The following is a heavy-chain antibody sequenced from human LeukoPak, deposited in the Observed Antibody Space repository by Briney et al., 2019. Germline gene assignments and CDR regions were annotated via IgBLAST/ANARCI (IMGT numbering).Heavy chain of an antibody. CDR3: ASGSGWFSLDY. CDR2: ISYDGSNK. J-gene: IGHJ4*02. V-gene: IGHV3-30*04. D-gene: IGHD6-19*01. CDR1: GFTFSSYA. Sequence: GGSLRLSCAASGFTFSSYAMHWVRQAPGKGLEGGVVISYDGSNKYYADSVEGRFTISRDNSKNTLYLQMNCQRAEDTAVYYCASGSGWFSLDYWGQGTLVTVSS.